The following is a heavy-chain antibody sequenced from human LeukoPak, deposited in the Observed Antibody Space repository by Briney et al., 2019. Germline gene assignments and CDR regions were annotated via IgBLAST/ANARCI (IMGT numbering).Heavy chain of an antibody. Sequence: SETLSLTCTVSGGSISSYYWSWIRQPAGKGLEWIGRIYTSGSTNYNPSLKSRVTMSVDTSKNQFSLKLSSVTAADTAVYYCARARPAARKGPGTHAFDIWGQGTMVTVSS. J-gene: IGHJ3*02. CDR2: IYTSGST. D-gene: IGHD2-2*01. CDR1: GGSISSYY. CDR3: ARARPAARKGPGTHAFDI. V-gene: IGHV4-4*07.